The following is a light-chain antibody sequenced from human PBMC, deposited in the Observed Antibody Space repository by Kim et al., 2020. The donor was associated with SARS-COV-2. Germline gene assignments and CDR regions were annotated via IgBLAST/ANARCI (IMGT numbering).Light chain of an antibody. CDR3: LISYSGAGGV. J-gene: IGLJ1*01. V-gene: IGLV7-46*01. CDR2: ETD. Sequence: GGAVILPCGSRTGPVTSGNFTYWFQQKPGQAPKTLIFETDKKFSWTPARFSGSLLGVKAALTLSDAQPDDEADYYCLISYSGAGGVFGSGTKVTVL. CDR1: TGPVTSGNF.